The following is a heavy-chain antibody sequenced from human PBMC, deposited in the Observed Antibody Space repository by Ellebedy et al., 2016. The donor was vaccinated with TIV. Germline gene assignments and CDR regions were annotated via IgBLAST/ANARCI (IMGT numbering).Heavy chain of an antibody. CDR1: GGTFSKYA. V-gene: IGHV1-69*13. CDR3: AIDRAPDGRNWYFDL. J-gene: IGHJ2*01. CDR2: TIPIFGTA. D-gene: IGHD5-24*01. Sequence: AASVKVSCKASGGTFSKYAINWVRQAPGQGLEWMGGTIPIFGTANYAQKLQGRITIIADESTSTAYMELSSLRSEETAVYYCAIDRAPDGRNWYFDLWGRGTLVTVSS.